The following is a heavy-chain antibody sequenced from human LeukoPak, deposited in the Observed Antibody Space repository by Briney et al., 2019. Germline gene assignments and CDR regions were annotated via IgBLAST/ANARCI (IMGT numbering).Heavy chain of an antibody. Sequence: GGSLRLSCVASGFTFSSYAMSWVRQAPWKGLEWVSAISGGGGSTYYADSVKGRFTISRDNSKNTLYLQMNSLRAEDTAVYHCAKALVGITTFDYWGQGTLVTVSS. CDR2: ISGGGGST. CDR1: GFTFSSYA. J-gene: IGHJ4*02. CDR3: AKALVGITTFDY. D-gene: IGHD1-26*01. V-gene: IGHV3-23*01.